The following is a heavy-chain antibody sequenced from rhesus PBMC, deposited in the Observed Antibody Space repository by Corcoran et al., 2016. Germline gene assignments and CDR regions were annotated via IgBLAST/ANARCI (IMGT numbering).Heavy chain of an antibody. CDR1: GFSLSTSGMG. D-gene: IGHD3-28*01. CDR2: IYWDDDK. Sequence: QVTLKESGPALVKTTQTLTLTCTFSGFSLSTSGMGVGWIRQPPGKTLEWLAHIYWDDDKRYSTSLKSGLTISKDTSKNQVVLTMTNMDPVDTATYYCARRRDYYDSGYYDYWGQGVLVTVSS. V-gene: IGHV2-1*01. CDR3: ARRRDYYDSGYYDY. J-gene: IGHJ4*01.